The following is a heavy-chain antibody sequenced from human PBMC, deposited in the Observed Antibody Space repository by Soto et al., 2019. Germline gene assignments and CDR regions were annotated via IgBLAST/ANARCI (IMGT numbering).Heavy chain of an antibody. J-gene: IGHJ6*02. CDR2: ISAYNGNT. D-gene: IGHD6-19*01. Sequence: ASVKVSCKASGYTFTSYGISWVRQAPGQGLEWMGWISAYNGNTNYAQKLQGRVTMTTDTSTSTAYMELRSLRSDDTAVYYCAREEYSSGWYKGYYYYGMDVWGQGPTVTVSS. CDR1: GYTFTSYG. CDR3: AREEYSSGWYKGYYYYGMDV. V-gene: IGHV1-18*04.